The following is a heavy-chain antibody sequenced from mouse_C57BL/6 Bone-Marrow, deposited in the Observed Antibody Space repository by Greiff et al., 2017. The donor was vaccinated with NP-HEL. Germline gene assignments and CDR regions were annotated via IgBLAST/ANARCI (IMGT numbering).Heavy chain of an antibody. J-gene: IGHJ2*01. CDR1: GYTFTSYG. V-gene: IGHV1-81*01. CDR3: ARELFFYYLDY. CDR2: IYPRSGNT. D-gene: IGHD4-1*01. Sequence: QVQLKESGAELARPGASVKLSCKASGYTFTSYGISWVKQRTGQGLEWIGEIYPRSGNTYYNEKFKGKATLTADKSSSTAYMELRSLTSEDSAVYFCARELFFYYLDYWGQGTTLTVSS.